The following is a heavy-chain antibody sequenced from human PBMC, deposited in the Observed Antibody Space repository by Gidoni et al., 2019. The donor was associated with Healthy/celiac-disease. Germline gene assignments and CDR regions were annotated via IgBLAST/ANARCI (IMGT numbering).Heavy chain of an antibody. Sequence: EVQLVESGGGLVQPGGSLRLSCAASGFTFSSYDMHWVRQATGKGLEWVSAIGTAGDTYYPGSVKGRFTISRENAKNSLYLQMNSLRAGDTAVYYCARAKEDYYDSSGYYYVGHYYFDYWGQGTLVTVSS. CDR3: ARAKEDYYDSSGYYYVGHYYFDY. CDR2: IGTAGDT. D-gene: IGHD3-22*01. CDR1: GFTFSSYD. V-gene: IGHV3-13*01. J-gene: IGHJ4*02.